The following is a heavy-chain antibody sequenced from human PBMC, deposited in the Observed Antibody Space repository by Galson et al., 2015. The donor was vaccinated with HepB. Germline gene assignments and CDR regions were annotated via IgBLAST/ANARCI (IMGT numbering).Heavy chain of an antibody. CDR3: ARERRMVRGVTN. CDR1: GGSISSSNW. D-gene: IGHD3-10*01. Sequence: ETLSLTCAVSGGSISSSNWWSWVRQPPGKGLEWIGEIYHSGSTNYNPSLKSRVTISVDKSKNQFSLKLSSVTAADTAVYYCARERRMVRGVTNWGQGTLVTVSS. V-gene: IGHV4-4*02. J-gene: IGHJ4*02. CDR2: IYHSGST.